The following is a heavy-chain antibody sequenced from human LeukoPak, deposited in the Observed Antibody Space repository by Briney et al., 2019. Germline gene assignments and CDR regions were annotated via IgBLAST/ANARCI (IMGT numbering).Heavy chain of an antibody. D-gene: IGHD3-10*01. CDR2: INHSGST. CDR1: GDSVRSNNYY. CDR3: ARHYGP. Sequence: SETLSLTCTVSGDSVRSNNYYWGWIRQPPGKGLEWIGEINHSGSTNYNPSLKSRVTISVDTSKNQFSLKLNSVTAADTAVYYCARHYGPWGQGTLVTVSS. V-gene: IGHV4-39*01. J-gene: IGHJ5*02.